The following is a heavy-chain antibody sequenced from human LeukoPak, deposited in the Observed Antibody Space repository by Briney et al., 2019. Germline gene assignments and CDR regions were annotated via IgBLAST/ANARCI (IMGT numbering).Heavy chain of an antibody. D-gene: IGHD3-9*01. J-gene: IGHJ4*02. CDR3: ARSTSSEYDIYHFDY. V-gene: IGHV3-33*08. Sequence: GGSLRLSCAASGFTFSSYGMHWVRQAPGKGLEWVAIVWYDGINKYYADSVKGRFTISRDNSKNTLYLQMNSLRAEVTAVYYCARSTSSEYDIYHFDYWGQGTLVTVSS. CDR1: GFTFSSYG. CDR2: VWYDGINK.